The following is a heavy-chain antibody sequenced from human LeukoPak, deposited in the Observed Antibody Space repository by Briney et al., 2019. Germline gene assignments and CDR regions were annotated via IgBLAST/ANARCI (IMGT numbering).Heavy chain of an antibody. CDR3: ARDQSRGYGFDY. CDR2: MNPNSGNT. J-gene: IGHJ4*02. D-gene: IGHD5-12*01. Sequence: ASVKVSCKVSGYSFSSNDINWVRQATGQGLEWMGWMNPNSGNTGYAQKFQGRVTMTKNTSISTAYMELSSLRSEDTAVYYCARDQSRGYGFDYWGQGTLVTVSS. CDR1: GYSFSSND. V-gene: IGHV1-8*01.